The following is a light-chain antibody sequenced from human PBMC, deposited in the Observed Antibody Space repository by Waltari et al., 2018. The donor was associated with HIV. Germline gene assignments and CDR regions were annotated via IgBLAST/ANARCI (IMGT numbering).Light chain of an antibody. V-gene: IGLV4-69*01. CDR2: VNSDGSH. J-gene: IGLJ3*02. Sequence: QVVLTQSPSASASLGASVKLTCTLSSSHSTYVSAWHQQQPEKGPRYLMNVNSDGSHSRGDGIPDRFSGSSSVTERYLPISRLQSEDEAYYYCLTWGHVIRVFGAGPRLTVL. CDR1: SSHSTYV. CDR3: LTWGHVIRV.